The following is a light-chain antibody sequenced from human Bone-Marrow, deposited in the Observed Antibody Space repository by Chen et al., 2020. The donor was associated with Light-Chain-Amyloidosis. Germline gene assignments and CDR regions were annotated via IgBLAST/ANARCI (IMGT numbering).Light chain of an antibody. CDR2: DDS. V-gene: IGLV3-21*02. Sequence: SYVLTQPSSVSVAPGQKATIACGGNNIGSTSVHWYQQPPGQAPLLVVYDDSDRPSGIPERLSGSNSGNTATLTISRVEAGDEADYYCQVWDRSSDRPVFGGGTKLTVL. CDR1: NIGSTS. CDR3: QVWDRSSDRPV. J-gene: IGLJ3*02.